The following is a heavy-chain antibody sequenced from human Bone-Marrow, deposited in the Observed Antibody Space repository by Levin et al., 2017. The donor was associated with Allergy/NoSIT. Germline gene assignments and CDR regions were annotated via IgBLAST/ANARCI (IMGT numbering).Heavy chain of an antibody. Sequence: GESLKISCAASGSTVSSDYMSWVRQAPGKGLEWVSVIYSGGSTYYADSVKGRFIISRDNSKNTVYLQMNNLRVDDTAVYYCARDHYSNSWYGYWGQGTLVTVSS. J-gene: IGHJ4*02. CDR1: GSTVSSDY. CDR2: IYSGGST. V-gene: IGHV3-66*01. D-gene: IGHD6-13*01. CDR3: ARDHYSNSWYGY.